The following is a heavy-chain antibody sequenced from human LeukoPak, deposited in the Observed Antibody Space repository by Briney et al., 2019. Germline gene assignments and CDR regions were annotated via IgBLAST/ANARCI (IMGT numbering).Heavy chain of an antibody. D-gene: IGHD3-10*01. CDR2: ISHDGANE. Sequence: GGSLRLSCAASGFTFSSYAMHWVRQAPGKGLDCVAVISHDGANEYYADSVKGRFAISRDISKNTLYLHMSSLRPDDTAVYYCAKGAYSYASGTYYFDYWGQGTLVTVSS. V-gene: IGHV3-30*09. CDR1: GFTFSSYA. J-gene: IGHJ4*02. CDR3: AKGAYSYASGTYYFDY.